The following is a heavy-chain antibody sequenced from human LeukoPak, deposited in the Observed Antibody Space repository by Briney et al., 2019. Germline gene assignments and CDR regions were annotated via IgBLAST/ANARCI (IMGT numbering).Heavy chain of an antibody. Sequence: SQTLSLTCTLSGDSLSSSNHYWTWPRHLPGKGLECIGYIYYSGPPYYNPPLESRVTILVDTSRNKFSLRLSSVTAADTAVYYCARDYSGYDFLDYWGQGTLVTVSS. CDR2: IYYSGPP. J-gene: IGHJ4*02. CDR3: ARDYSGYDFLDY. V-gene: IGHV4-31*03. D-gene: IGHD5-12*01. CDR1: GDSLSSSNHY.